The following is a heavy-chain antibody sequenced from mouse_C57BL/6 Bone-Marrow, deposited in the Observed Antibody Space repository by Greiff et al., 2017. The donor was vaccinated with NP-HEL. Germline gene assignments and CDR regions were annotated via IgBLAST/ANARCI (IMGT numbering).Heavy chain of an antibody. D-gene: IGHD1-1*01. CDR3: ARGAYGSSGRYFDV. Sequence: QVQLQQPGAELVMPGASVKLSCKASGYTFTSYWMHWVKQRPGQGLEWIGEIDPSDSYTNYNQKFKGKSTLTVDKSSSTAYMQLSSLTSEDSAVYYCARGAYGSSGRYFDVWGTGTTVTVSS. V-gene: IGHV1-69*01. J-gene: IGHJ1*03. CDR2: IDPSDSYT. CDR1: GYTFTSYW.